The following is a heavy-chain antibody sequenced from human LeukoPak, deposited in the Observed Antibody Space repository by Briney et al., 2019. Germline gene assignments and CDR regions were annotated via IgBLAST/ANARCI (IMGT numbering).Heavy chain of an antibody. CDR3: ARVPHHYGDHGAFDI. CDR2: IYSDNT. CDR1: GFTVSSNS. V-gene: IGHV3-53*01. J-gene: IGHJ3*02. D-gene: IGHD4-17*01. Sequence: GGSLRLSCTVSGFTVSSNSMSWVRQAPGKGLEWVSFIYSDNTHYSDSVKGRFTISRDNSKNTLYLQMNSLRAEDTAVYYCARVPHHYGDHGAFDIWGQGTMVTVSS.